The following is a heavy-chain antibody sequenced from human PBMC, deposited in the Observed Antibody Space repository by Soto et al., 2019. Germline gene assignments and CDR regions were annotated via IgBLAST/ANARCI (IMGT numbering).Heavy chain of an antibody. Sequence: GESLKISCAASGFTFSSYWMSWVRQAPGKGLEWVANIKQDGSEKYYVDSVKGRFTISRDNAKNSLYLQMNSLRAEDTAVYYCARGSLTGDDAFDIWGQGTMVTVSS. D-gene: IGHD7-27*01. CDR1: GFTFSSYW. CDR3: ARGSLTGDDAFDI. J-gene: IGHJ3*02. CDR2: IKQDGSEK. V-gene: IGHV3-7*01.